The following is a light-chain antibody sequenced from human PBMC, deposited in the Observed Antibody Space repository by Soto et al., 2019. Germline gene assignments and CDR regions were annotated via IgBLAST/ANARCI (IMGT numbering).Light chain of an antibody. V-gene: IGLV2-23*02. CDR2: AVN. J-gene: IGLJ1*01. CDR3: SSYAGSKSYV. CDR1: SSDVGSYNL. Sequence: QSALTQPASVSGSPGQSITVSCTGTSSDVGSYNLVSWYQQYPGKAPRLTIYAVNKRPSGISNRFSGSKSGNTASLTISGLQAEDEADYYCSSYAGSKSYVFGTGTKLTVL.